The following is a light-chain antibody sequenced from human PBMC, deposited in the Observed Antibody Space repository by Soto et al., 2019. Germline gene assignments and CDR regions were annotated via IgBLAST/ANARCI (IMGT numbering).Light chain of an antibody. CDR1: QSVGSD. CDR3: QQYNSWPLT. J-gene: IGKJ4*01. Sequence: EIVMTQSPATLSVSPGERATLSCRASQSVGSDLAWYQQKPGQAHRLVIYDIFTRATGVQTRISGSGSGTEFTLTISSLQSEDFAVYYCQQYNSWPLTFGGGTKVDIK. CDR2: DIF. V-gene: IGKV3D-15*01.